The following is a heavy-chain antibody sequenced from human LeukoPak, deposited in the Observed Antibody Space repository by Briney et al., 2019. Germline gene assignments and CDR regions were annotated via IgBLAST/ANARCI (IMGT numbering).Heavy chain of an antibody. CDR1: GGSISSYH. V-gene: IGHV4-59*08. CDR2: IYYSGST. D-gene: IGHD3-3*01. CDR3: ARNPATIHTPMDV. J-gene: IGHJ6*02. Sequence: SETLSLTCTVSGGSISSYHWSWIRQPPGKGLEWIGYIYYSGSTNYNPSLKSRVTISVDTSKNQFSLKLSSVTAADTAVYYCARNPATIHTPMDVWGQGTTVTVSS.